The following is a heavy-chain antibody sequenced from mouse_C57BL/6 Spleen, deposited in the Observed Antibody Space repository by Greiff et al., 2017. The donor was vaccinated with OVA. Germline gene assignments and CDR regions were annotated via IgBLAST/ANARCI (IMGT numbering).Heavy chain of an antibody. CDR3: AREGDWGTRDY. CDR2: IYPGSGST. CDR1: GYTFTSYW. J-gene: IGHJ2*01. Sequence: QVQLQQPGAELVKPGASVKMSCKASGYTFTSYWITWVKQRPGQGLEWIGDIYPGSGSTNYNEKFKRKATLTIDTSSSTAYMQLSSLTSEDSAVYYCAREGDWGTRDYWGQGTTLTVSS. D-gene: IGHD4-1*01. V-gene: IGHV1-55*01.